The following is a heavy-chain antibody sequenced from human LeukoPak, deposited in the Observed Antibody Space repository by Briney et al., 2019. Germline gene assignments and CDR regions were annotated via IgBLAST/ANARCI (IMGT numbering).Heavy chain of an antibody. CDR1: SSXY. Sequence: SSXYWSWIRQPPGKGLEWIGYIYYSGSTNYNPSLKSRVTISVDTSKNQFSLKLSSVTAADTAVYYCARATDGYNPFDYWGQGTLVTVSS. CDR3: ARATDGYNPFDY. J-gene: IGHJ4*02. D-gene: IGHD5-24*01. CDR2: IYYSGST. V-gene: IGHV4-59*01.